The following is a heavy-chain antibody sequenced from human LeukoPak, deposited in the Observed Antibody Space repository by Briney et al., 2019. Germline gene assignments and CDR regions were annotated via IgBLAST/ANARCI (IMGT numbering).Heavy chain of an antibody. J-gene: IGHJ3*02. V-gene: IGHV4-39*01. CDR1: GGSISSSRYY. D-gene: IGHD5-24*01. CDR2: IYYSGST. CDR3: ARPRWLQSFDAFDI. Sequence: SETLSLTCTVSGGSISSSRYYWGWIRQPPGKGLEWIGSIYYSGSTYYNPSLKRRLTMSVDTSKNQFSLKLSSVTAADTAVYYCARPRWLQSFDAFDIWGQGTVVTVSS.